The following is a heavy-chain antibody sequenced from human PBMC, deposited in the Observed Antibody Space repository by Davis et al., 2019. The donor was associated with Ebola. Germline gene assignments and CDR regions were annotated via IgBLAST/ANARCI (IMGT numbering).Heavy chain of an antibody. CDR3: ARDRSITIFGVVYGMDV. V-gene: IGHV1-8*01. CDR2: MNPNSGNT. D-gene: IGHD3-3*01. J-gene: IGHJ6*02. CDR1: GYTFTSYD. Sequence: ASVKVSCKASGYTFTSYDINWVRQAPGQGLEWMGWMNPNSGNTGYAQKFQGRVTMTRNTSISTAYMELTRLRSDDTAVYYCARDRSITIFGVVYGMDVWGQGTTVTVSS.